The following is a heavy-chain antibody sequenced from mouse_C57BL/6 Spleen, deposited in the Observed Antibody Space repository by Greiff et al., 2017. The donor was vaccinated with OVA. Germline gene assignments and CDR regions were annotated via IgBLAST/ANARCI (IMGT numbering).Heavy chain of an antibody. CDR1: GFTFSDYG. V-gene: IGHV5-17*01. CDR3: ARRHYGSSYDYYAMDY. D-gene: IGHD1-1*01. J-gene: IGHJ4*01. Sequence: EVQVVESGGGLVKPGGSLKLSCAASGFTFSDYGMHWVRQAPEKGLEWVAYISSGSSTIYYADTVKGRFTISRDNAKNTLFLQMTSLRSEDTAMYYCARRHYGSSYDYYAMDYWGQGTSVTVSS. CDR2: ISSGSSTI.